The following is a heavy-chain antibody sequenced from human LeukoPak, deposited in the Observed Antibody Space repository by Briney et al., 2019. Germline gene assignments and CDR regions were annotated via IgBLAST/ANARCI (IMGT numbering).Heavy chain of an antibody. CDR3: ARDYYDSSGYYPKRGAFDI. CDR1: GFTFSSYS. CDR2: ISSSSSYI. D-gene: IGHD3-22*01. V-gene: IGHV3-21*01. Sequence: PGGFLRLSCAASGFTFSSYSMNWVRQAPGKGLEWVSSISSSSSYIYYADSVKGRFTISRDNAKNSLYLQMNSLRAEDTAVYYCARDYYDSSGYYPKRGAFDIWGQGTMVTVSS. J-gene: IGHJ3*02.